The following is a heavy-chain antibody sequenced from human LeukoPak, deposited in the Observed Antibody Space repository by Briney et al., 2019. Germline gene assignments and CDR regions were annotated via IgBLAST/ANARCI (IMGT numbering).Heavy chain of an antibody. CDR3: ARDWDYYDSSGYYGY. Sequence: GGSLRLSCAASGFTVSSNYMSWVRQAPGEGLEWVSVIYSGGSTYYADSVKGRFTISRDNSKNTLYLQMNSLRAEDTAVYYCARDWDYYDSSGYYGYWGQGTLVTVSS. J-gene: IGHJ4*02. CDR1: GFTVSSNY. D-gene: IGHD3-22*01. V-gene: IGHV3-53*01. CDR2: IYSGGST.